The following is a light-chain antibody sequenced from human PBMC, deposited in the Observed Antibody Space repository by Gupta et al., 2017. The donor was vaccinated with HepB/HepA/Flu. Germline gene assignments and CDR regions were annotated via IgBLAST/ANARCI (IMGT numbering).Light chain of an antibody. J-gene: IGKJ1*01. CDR2: KAS. V-gene: IGKV1-5*03. Sequence: DIQMTQSPSTLSASVGDRVTITCRASQSISSWLAWYQQKPGKAPKLLIYKASSLESGVPSRFSCSGSGTEFTLTISSRQPEDFETYYCQQYNSYSPGRTFGQGTKVEIK. CDR1: QSISSW. CDR3: QQYNSYSPGRT.